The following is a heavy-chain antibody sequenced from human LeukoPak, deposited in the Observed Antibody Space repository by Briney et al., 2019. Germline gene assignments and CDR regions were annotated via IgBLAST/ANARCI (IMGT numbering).Heavy chain of an antibody. Sequence: GGSLRLSCAASGFTFSSYAMSWVRQAPGKGLEWVSGISGSDGSTYYAGSVKGRFTTSRDDSKNTLFLQLTSLRAEDTAVYYCAKASSPLGYFDYWGQGILVTVSS. V-gene: IGHV3-23*01. CDR3: AKASSPLGYFDY. J-gene: IGHJ4*02. CDR1: GFTFSSYA. D-gene: IGHD6-13*01. CDR2: ISGSDGST.